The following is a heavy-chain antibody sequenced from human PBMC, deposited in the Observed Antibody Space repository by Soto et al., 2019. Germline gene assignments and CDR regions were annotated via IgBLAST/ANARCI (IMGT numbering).Heavy chain of an antibody. CDR2: MNPNSGNT. D-gene: IGHD3-3*01. CDR3: AREVLDTTIFGVVIIRDYGMDV. J-gene: IGHJ6*02. V-gene: IGHV1-8*01. CDR1: GYTFTSYD. Sequence: ASVKVSCKASGYTFTSYDINWLRQATGQGLEWMGWMNPNSGNTGYAQKFQGRVTMTRNTSISTAYMELSSLRSEDTAVYCCAREVLDTTIFGVVIIRDYGMDVWGQGTTVTVSS.